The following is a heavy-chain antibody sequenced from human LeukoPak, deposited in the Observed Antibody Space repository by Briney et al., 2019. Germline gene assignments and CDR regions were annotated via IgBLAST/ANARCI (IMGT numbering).Heavy chain of an antibody. CDR1: GFTFSSYA. Sequence: PGGSLRLSCAASGFTFSSYAMHWVRQAPGKGLEYVSAISSNGGSTYYANSVKGRLTISRDNSKNTPYLQMGSLRAEDMAVYYCARDSGIAVAGTGYYYYYYMDVWGKGTTVTVSS. V-gene: IGHV3-64*01. CDR2: ISSNGGST. CDR3: ARDSGIAVAGTGYYYYYYMDV. D-gene: IGHD6-19*01. J-gene: IGHJ6*03.